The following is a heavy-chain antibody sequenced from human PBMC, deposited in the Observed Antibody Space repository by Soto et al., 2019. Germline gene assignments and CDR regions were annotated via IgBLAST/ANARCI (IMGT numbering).Heavy chain of an antibody. CDR1: GGSISSGGYS. CDR2: IYHSGST. CDR3: YRAEYCSSTSCATFDY. Sequence: PSETLSLTCAVSGGSISSGGYSWSWIRQPPGKGLEWIGYIYHSGSTYYNPSLKSRVTISVDRSKNQFSLKLSSVTAADTAVYYCYRAEYCSSTSCATFDYWGQGTLVTVST. J-gene: IGHJ4*02. V-gene: IGHV4-30-2*01. D-gene: IGHD2-2*01.